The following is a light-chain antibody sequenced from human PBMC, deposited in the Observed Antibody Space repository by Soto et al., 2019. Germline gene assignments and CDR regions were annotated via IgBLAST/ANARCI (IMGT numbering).Light chain of an antibody. CDR1: QGISSY. Sequence: DIQLTPSPSFLSASVGDRVTITCRASQGISSYLAWYQQKPGKDPKLLIYAASTLQSGVPSNFRGSGSGTEFTLTISSLQPEDFANYYCQQLNSYPLTFGPGTKVDIK. CDR2: AAS. J-gene: IGKJ3*01. CDR3: QQLNSYPLT. V-gene: IGKV1-9*01.